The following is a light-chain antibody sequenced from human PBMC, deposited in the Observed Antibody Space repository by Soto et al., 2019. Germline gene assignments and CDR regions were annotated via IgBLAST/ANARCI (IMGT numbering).Light chain of an antibody. V-gene: IGLV1-40*01. J-gene: IGLJ3*02. CDR3: QSYDSSLNGWV. CDR2: GNS. CDR1: SSNTGAGYD. Sequence: QSVLTQPPSVSVAPGQRVTISCTGSSSNTGAGYDVHWYQQLPGTAPKLLIYGNSNRPSGVPDRFSGSKSGTSASLGITGLQAEAEADYYCQSYDSSLNGWVFGGGTKLTVL.